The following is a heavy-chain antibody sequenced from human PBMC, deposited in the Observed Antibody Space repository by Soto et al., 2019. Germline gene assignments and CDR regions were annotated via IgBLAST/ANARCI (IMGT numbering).Heavy chain of an antibody. CDR1: GYTFTTYG. CDR3: ARDGWAGPHDY. Sequence: QVHLVQSGAEVKKPGASVKVSFKASGYTFTTYGIDWVRQAPGQGLEWMVWISTHNGNANYAQKFQGRVTMTTDTSTSTAYMELRSLRSDDTAMYYCARDGWAGPHDYWGQGTLVTVSS. J-gene: IGHJ4*02. CDR2: ISTHNGNA. V-gene: IGHV1-18*04. D-gene: IGHD6-19*01.